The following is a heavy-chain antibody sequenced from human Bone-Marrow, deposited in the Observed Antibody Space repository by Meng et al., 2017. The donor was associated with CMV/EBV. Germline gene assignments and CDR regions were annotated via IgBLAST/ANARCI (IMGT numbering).Heavy chain of an antibody. J-gene: IGHJ4*02. CDR3: ARDKDIVVVS. CDR1: EFTLSTYA. D-gene: IGHD2-2*01. CDR2: ISYDGSSQ. Sequence: GGSLRLSCGASEFTLSTYAMHWVRQAPGKGLEWVAVISYDGSSQHYADSVKGRFTISRDNSKNTLYLQMNSLRAEDTAVYYCARDKDIVVVSWGQGTLVTVSS. V-gene: IGHV3-30-3*01.